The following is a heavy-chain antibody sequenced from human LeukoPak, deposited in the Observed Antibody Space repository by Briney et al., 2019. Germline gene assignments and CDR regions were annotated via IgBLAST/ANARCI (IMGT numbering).Heavy chain of an antibody. CDR2: INPNSGGT. Sequence: GASVKVSCKASGYTFTGYYMHWVRQAPGQGLEWMGRINPNSGGTNYAQKFQGRVTMTTDTSINTAYMELSRLTSDDTTVYYCARELGINAFDVWGQGTLVTVSS. CDR3: ARELGINAFDV. CDR1: GYTFTGYY. J-gene: IGHJ3*01. D-gene: IGHD1-26*01. V-gene: IGHV1-2*06.